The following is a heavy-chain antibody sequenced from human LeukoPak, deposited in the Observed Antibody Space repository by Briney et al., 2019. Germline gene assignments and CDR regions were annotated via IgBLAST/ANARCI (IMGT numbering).Heavy chain of an antibody. CDR3: AKDLRGYSYGLYYYGMDV. D-gene: IGHD5-18*01. CDR1: GFTFSSYC. V-gene: IGHV3-30*18. CDR2: ISYDGSNK. Sequence: PGGSLRLSCAASGFTFSSYCMHWVRQAPGKGLEWVAVISYDGSNKYYADSVKGRFTISRDNSKNTLYLQMNSLRAEDTAVYYCAKDLRGYSYGLYYYGMDVWGKGTTVTVSS. J-gene: IGHJ6*04.